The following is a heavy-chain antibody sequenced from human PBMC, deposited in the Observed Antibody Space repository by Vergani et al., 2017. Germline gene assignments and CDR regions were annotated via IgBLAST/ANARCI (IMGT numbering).Heavy chain of an antibody. D-gene: IGHD6-19*01. J-gene: IGHJ6*02. Sequence: EVQLVESGGGLVKPGRSLRLSCTASGFTFGDYAMSWFRQAPGKGLEWVGFIRSKAYGGTTEYAASVKGRFTISRHDSKSITYLQMNSLKTEDTAVYYGTRDRDAGWGGWYLNYYYGLDVWGQGTTVTVSS. CDR2: IRSKAYGGTT. CDR1: GFTFGDYA. V-gene: IGHV3-49*05. CDR3: TRDRDAGWGGWYLNYYYGLDV.